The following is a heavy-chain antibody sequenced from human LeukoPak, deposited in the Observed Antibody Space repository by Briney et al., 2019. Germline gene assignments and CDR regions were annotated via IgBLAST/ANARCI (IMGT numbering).Heavy chain of an antibody. CDR3: ARDRLGVTGHWRIDV. D-gene: IGHD1-1*01. CDR2: IYYTGST. CDR1: GGSIRNRSYF. J-gene: IGHJ2*01. Sequence: SETLSLTCSVSGGSIRNRSYFWGWIRQAPGKGLEWIGNIYYTGSTFYNPSLESRVTVSVDTAENRFSLTLTSVTPADTAVYYCARDRLGVTGHWRIDVWGRGTLVTVSS. V-gene: IGHV4-39*07.